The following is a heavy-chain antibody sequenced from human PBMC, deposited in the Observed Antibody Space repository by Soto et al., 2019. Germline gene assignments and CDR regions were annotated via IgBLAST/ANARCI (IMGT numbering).Heavy chain of an antibody. Sequence: SETLSLTCTVSGGSISSYYWSWIRQPPGKGLEWIGYIYYSGSTNYNPSLKSRVTISVDTSKNQFSLKLSSVTAADTAVYYCARELKKNVFWSRSPAYGMEVWGQGTTLTV. D-gene: IGHD3-3*01. CDR1: GGSISSYY. V-gene: IGHV4-59*01. CDR3: ARELKKNVFWSRSPAYGMEV. J-gene: IGHJ6*02. CDR2: IYYSGST.